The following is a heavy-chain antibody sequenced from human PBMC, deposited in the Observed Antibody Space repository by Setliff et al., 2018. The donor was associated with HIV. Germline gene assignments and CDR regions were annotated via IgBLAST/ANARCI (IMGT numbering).Heavy chain of an antibody. D-gene: IGHD6-13*01. V-gene: IGHV3-23*05. CDR3: AKFAPGGHSEIASEGISHFDS. Sequence: PGGSLRLSCAASGFTFSDYYMSWIRQAPGKGLEWVLTITNSARSTHSADSVKGRFTISRDDSRKTLYLQMNSLRVEDTAVYYCAKFAPGGHSEIASEGISHFDSWGQGTLVTVSS. J-gene: IGHJ4*02. CDR2: ITNSARST. CDR1: GFTFSDYY.